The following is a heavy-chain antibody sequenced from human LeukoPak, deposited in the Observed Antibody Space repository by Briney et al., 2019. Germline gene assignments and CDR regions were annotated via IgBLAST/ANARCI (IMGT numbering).Heavy chain of an antibody. J-gene: IGHJ4*02. V-gene: IGHV3-53*01. Sequence: GGSLRLSCAASGFTVSSNYLSWIRQAPGKGLEWVSVLYSGGSTYYADSVRGRFSISRDNSKNTLYLQMNSLRAEDTAVYYCTKDQDFRLGSMDFWGQGTLVTVSS. CDR1: GFTVSSNY. CDR3: TKDQDFRLGSMDF. D-gene: IGHD7-27*01. CDR2: LYSGGST.